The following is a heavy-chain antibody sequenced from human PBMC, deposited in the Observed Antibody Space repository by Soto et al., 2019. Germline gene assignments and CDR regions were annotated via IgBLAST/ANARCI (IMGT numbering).Heavy chain of an antibody. V-gene: IGHV1-18*04. Sequence: ASVKVSCKASGYTFTSYGISWVRQAPGQGLEWMGWISAYNGNTNYAQKLQGRVTMTTDTSTSTAYMELRSLRSDDTAVYYCARGPISNIAARSGFDYWGQGTLVTVSS. CDR1: GYTFTSYG. CDR3: ARGPISNIAARSGFDY. D-gene: IGHD6-6*01. J-gene: IGHJ4*02. CDR2: ISAYNGNT.